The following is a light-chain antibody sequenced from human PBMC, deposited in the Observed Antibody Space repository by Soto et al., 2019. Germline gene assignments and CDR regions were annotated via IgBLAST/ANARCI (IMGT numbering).Light chain of an antibody. J-gene: IGLJ2*01. Sequence: QLVLTQSPSASASLGASVKLTCTLSSGHSSYAIAWHQQQSEKGPRYLMKLNSDGSHSKGDGIPDRFSGSSSGAERYLIISSLQSEDEADYYCQTWGTGIVVFGGGTKLTVL. CDR1: SGHSSYA. V-gene: IGLV4-69*01. CDR2: LNSDGSH. CDR3: QTWGTGIVV.